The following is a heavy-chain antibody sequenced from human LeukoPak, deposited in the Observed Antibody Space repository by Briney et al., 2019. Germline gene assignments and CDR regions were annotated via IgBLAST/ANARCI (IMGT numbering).Heavy chain of an antibody. V-gene: IGHV4-39*01. CDR1: GGSISSSSYY. CDR2: IYYSGCT. J-gene: IGHJ3*02. Sequence: PSETLSLTCSVSGGSISSSSYYWGWIRQPPGKGLEWIGSIYYSGCTYYNPSLKSRVTISVDTSKNQFSLKLSSVTAADTAVYYCARPKHGDAFDIWGQGTMVTVSS. CDR3: ARPKHGDAFDI.